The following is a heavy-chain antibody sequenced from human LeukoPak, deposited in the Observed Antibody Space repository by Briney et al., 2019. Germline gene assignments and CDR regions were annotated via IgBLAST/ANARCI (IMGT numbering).Heavy chain of an antibody. Sequence: SETLSLTCTVSGGSISSSSYYWGWIRQPPGKGLEWIGSIYYSGSTYYNPSLKSRVTISVDTSKNQFSLKLSSVTAADTAVYYCARLESSNYYDSSGYYHYWGQGTLVTVSS. CDR3: ARLESSNYYDSSGYYHY. V-gene: IGHV4-39*01. D-gene: IGHD3-22*01. J-gene: IGHJ4*02. CDR1: GGSISSSSYY. CDR2: IYYSGST.